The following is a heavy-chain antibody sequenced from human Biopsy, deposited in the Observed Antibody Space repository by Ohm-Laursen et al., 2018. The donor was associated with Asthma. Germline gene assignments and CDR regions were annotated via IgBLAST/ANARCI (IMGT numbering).Heavy chain of an antibody. Sequence: SVKVSCKASGYTFNSAGITWVRQAPGQGLEWMGWISVYNGNTKVAQKLQDRVTMITDTSTSTAYMELRSLRSDDTAVYFCARAVDYSHYYGIDVWGQGTTVTVSP. V-gene: IGHV1-18*01. CDR3: ARAVDYSHYYGIDV. J-gene: IGHJ6*01. D-gene: IGHD3-10*01. CDR1: GYTFNSAG. CDR2: ISVYNGNT.